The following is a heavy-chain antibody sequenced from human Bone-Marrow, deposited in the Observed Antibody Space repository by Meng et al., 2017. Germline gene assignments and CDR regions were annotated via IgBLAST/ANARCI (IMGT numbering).Heavy chain of an antibody. CDR3: ARDPPLTMVRGAIAHREFYFDY. J-gene: IGHJ4*02. Sequence: ASVKASCKASGYTFPDYWLHWVRRAPGQGLEWMGRINPKSGDTHYAQRFQGRVTMTGDTSISTAYMELSGLRSDDTALYYCARDPPLTMVRGAIAHREFYFDYWGQGTLVTVSS. CDR2: INPKSGDT. V-gene: IGHV1-2*06. D-gene: IGHD3-10*01. CDR1: GYTFPDYW.